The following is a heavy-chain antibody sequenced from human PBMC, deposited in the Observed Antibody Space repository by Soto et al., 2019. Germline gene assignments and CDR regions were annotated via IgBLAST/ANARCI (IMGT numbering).Heavy chain of an antibody. V-gene: IGHV4-59*01. J-gene: IGHJ4*02. CDR2: IYSSGSI. CDR3: ARARYNWNY. Sequence: SETLSLTCTVSGGSLDTYYWTWIRQPPGKGLEWIGYIYSSGSINYNPSLKSRVTMAVDMSKNQFSLKLTSVTAADTAVYYCARARYNWNYWGQGALVTVSS. D-gene: IGHD1-20*01. CDR1: GGSLDTYY.